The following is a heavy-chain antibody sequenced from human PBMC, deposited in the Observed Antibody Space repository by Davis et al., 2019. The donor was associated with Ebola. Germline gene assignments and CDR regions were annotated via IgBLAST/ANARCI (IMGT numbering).Heavy chain of an antibody. Sequence: PGGSLRLSCAASGFMFSDYHMMWIRQAPGKGLDWVSYISSSGATIYYADSVKGRFTISRDNSENTLYLQMNSLTADDTAVYYCARAVFHEVLDYWGQGTPVTVSS. V-gene: IGHV3-11*04. D-gene: IGHD3-3*01. CDR2: ISSSGATI. CDR1: GFMFSDYH. CDR3: ARAVFHEVLDY. J-gene: IGHJ4*02.